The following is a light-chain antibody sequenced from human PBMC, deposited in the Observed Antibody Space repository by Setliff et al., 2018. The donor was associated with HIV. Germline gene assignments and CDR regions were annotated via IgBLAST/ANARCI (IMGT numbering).Light chain of an antibody. CDR1: SSDIGANNY. CDR2: DVT. V-gene: IGLV2-14*03. J-gene: IGLJ2*01. CDR3: SSYTNSGTL. Sequence: QSALTQPASVSGSPGQSITISCTGTSSDIGANNYVSWYQQHPDTAPKLILYDVTKRPSGISNRFSGSKSGNTASLTISGLQAEDEADYYCSSYTNSGTLIGGGTKVTVL.